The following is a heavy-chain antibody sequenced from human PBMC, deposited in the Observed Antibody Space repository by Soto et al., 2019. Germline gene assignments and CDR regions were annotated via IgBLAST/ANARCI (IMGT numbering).Heavy chain of an antibody. V-gene: IGHV1-2*02. CDR3: ARRGLRNYDFWSGHNYGMEV. CDR2: INPNSGGT. CDR1: GYTFTGYY. Sequence: ASVKVSCKASGYTFTGYYMHWVRQAPGQGLEWMGWINPNSGGTNYAQKFQGRVTMTRDTSISTAYMELSRLRSDDTAVYYCARRGLRNYDFWSGHNYGMEVWGQGTTVIVS. D-gene: IGHD3-3*01. J-gene: IGHJ6*02.